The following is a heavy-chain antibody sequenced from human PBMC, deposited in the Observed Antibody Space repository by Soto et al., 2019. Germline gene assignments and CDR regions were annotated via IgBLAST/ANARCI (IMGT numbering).Heavy chain of an antibody. CDR3: ARGSESFDL. CDR1: GYTLHNYG. D-gene: IGHD1-26*01. CDR2: ISGYNGNT. V-gene: IGHV1-18*01. J-gene: IGHJ4*02. Sequence: GASVKVSCKASGYTLHNYGISCVRQVPGQGLEWMGCISGYNGNTNYAPKIQGRVTVTRDTSTATAYMELRSLRSDDTAIYYCARGSESFDLWGQGTLVTVSS.